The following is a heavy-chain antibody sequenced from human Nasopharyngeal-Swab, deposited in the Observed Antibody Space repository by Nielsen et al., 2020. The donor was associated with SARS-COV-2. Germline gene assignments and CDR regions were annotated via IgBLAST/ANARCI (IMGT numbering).Heavy chain of an antibody. CDR2: FYYSGST. V-gene: IGHV4-39*01. CDR1: GGSISSSSYY. D-gene: IGHD2-15*01. J-gene: IGHJ3*02. CDR3: AGRYCSGGSCSGVQEGDVFDI. Sequence: SATLSLTCTVSGGSISSSSYYWGWIRQPPGKGLEWIGSFYYSGSTYYNPSLKSRVTISVDTSKNQFSLKLSSVTAADTAVYYCAGRYCSGGSCSGVQEGDVFDIWGPGTMVTVSS.